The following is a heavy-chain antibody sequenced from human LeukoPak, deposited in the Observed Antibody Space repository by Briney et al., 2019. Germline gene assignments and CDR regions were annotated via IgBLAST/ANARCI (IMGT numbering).Heavy chain of an antibody. V-gene: IGHV3-74*01. J-gene: IGHJ4*02. CDR3: GRAFGSGGQVIKYFDF. CDR1: GFTFITYW. D-gene: IGHD3-10*01. CDR2: INSDGSTT. Sequence: LPGGSLRLSCAASGFTFITYWMHWVRQAPGKGLVWVSSINSDGSTTTYADSVKGRFTISRDNAKNMVYLQMNSLSAEDTAVYYCGRAFGSGGQVIKYFDFWGQGTLVTVSS.